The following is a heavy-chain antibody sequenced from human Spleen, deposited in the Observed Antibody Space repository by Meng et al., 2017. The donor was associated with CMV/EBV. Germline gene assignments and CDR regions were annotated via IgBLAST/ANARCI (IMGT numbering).Heavy chain of an antibody. V-gene: IGHV3-23*01. CDR2: ISATGDNT. CDR1: GSTFASYD. CDR3: ARDTYDILTGYCLDY. Sequence: SGSTFASYDMSWVRQAPGKGLEWVSGISATGDNTFYTDSVKGRFTISRDYSKNTLYLQMNSLRAEDTAVYYCARDTYDILTGYCLDYWGQGTLVTVSS. J-gene: IGHJ4*02. D-gene: IGHD3-9*01.